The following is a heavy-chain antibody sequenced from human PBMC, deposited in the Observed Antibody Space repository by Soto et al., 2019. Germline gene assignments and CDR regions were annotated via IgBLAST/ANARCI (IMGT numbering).Heavy chain of an antibody. CDR3: ARGRDQPPVGLYFDS. J-gene: IGHJ4*02. Sequence: QVQLVQSGAEVKKPGSSVKVSCKASGDAFSNYISDWVRQAPGQGLEWMGGIIPMFGTPKYAETFQDRVTISADVSTATAYMELTSLRFDDTAVYYCARGRDQPPVGLYFDSWGEGTRVTVSS. V-gene: IGHV1-69*01. D-gene: IGHD1-26*01. CDR2: IIPMFGTP. CDR1: GDAFSNYI.